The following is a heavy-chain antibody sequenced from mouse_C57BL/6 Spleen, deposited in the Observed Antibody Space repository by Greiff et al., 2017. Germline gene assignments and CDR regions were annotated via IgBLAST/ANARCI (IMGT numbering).Heavy chain of an antibody. Sequence: EVHLVESGGDLVKPGGSLKLSCAASGFTFSSYGMSWVRQTPDKRLEWVATISSGGSYTYYPDSVKGRFTISRDNAKNTLYLQMSSLKSEDTAMYYCASRAEDDGYLPWFAYWGQGTLVTVSA. D-gene: IGHD2-3*01. J-gene: IGHJ3*01. V-gene: IGHV5-6*01. CDR3: ASRAEDDGYLPWFAY. CDR1: GFTFSSYG. CDR2: ISSGGSYT.